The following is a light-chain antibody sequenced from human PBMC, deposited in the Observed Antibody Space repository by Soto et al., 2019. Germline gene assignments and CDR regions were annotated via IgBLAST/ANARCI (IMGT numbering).Light chain of an antibody. V-gene: IGKV1-5*01. J-gene: IGKJ1*01. CDR2: DAS. CDR3: QQYKSYSPT. Sequence: DIQMTQSPSTLSASVGDRVIITCRASQRISSWLAWYQQKPGKAPKLLIYDASNLESGVPSRFSGSGSGTEFTLTISSLQPGDFATYYCQQYKSYSPTFGQGTKVDIK. CDR1: QRISSW.